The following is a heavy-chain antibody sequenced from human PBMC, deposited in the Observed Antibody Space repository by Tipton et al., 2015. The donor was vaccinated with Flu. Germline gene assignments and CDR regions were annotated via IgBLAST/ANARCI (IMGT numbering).Heavy chain of an antibody. CDR3: ARRDYSNYVSEPKSWFDS. CDR2: INHSGRP. V-gene: IGHV4-34*01. CDR1: GFTFSSYE. Sequence: LRLSCAASGFTFSSYEMNWVRQPPGEGLEWIGEINHSGRPNYNPSLKSRVTISVDTSKNQFSLKVTSLTAADTAVYYCARRDYSNYVSEPKSWFDSWGQGTLVTVSS. D-gene: IGHD4-11*01. J-gene: IGHJ5*01.